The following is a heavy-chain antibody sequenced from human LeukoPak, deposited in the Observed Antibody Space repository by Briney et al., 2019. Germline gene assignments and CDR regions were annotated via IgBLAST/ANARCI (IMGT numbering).Heavy chain of an antibody. CDR3: ARTSFYSFDS. CDR2: IKQD. CDR1: GFRFSRYW. V-gene: IGHV3-7*01. D-gene: IGHD2/OR15-2a*01. Sequence: GVSLRLSCAASGFRFSRYWMSWVRQAPGKGLEWVAHIKQDVDSVKGRFTISRDNAKNSLYLQMDSLRPEDTAVYFCARTSFYSFDSWGQGTLVTVSS. J-gene: IGHJ4*02.